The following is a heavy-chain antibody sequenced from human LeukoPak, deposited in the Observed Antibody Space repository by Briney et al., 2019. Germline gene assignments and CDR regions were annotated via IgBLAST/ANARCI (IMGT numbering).Heavy chain of an antibody. J-gene: IGHJ3*02. D-gene: IGHD4-17*01. CDR3: AREMTTVTTHDAFDI. Sequence: ASVKVSCKASGYTFTSYAMNWVRQAPGQGLEWMGWINTNTGNPTYAQGFTGRFVFSLDTSVSTAYLQISSLKAEDTAVYYCAREMTTVTTHDAFDIWGQGTMVTVSS. V-gene: IGHV7-4-1*02. CDR2: INTNTGNP. CDR1: GYTFTSYA.